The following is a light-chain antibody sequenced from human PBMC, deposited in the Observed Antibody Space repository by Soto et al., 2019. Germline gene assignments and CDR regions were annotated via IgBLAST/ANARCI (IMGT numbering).Light chain of an antibody. CDR2: WAS. V-gene: IGKV4-1*01. CDR3: QQYYSTPQT. CDR1: QSVLSSSNNENY. Sequence: DIVMTQSPDSLAVSLGERATINCESSQSVLSSSNNENYLAWYQQKPGQPPKLLIYWASTRESGVPHRFSGSGSGTDFTLTISSLQAEDVAVYYCQQYYSTPQTFGQGTKVEIK. J-gene: IGKJ1*01.